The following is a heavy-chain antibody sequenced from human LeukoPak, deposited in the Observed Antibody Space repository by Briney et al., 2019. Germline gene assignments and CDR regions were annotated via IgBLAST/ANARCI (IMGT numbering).Heavy chain of an antibody. CDR3: AELIAAAGKPFDY. J-gene: IGHJ4*02. CDR1: GFTFSSYA. D-gene: IGHD6-13*01. Sequence: GGSLRLSCAASGFTFSSYAMHWVRQAPGKGLEWVAVISYDGSNKYYADSVKGRFTISRDNSKNTLYLQMNSLRAEDTAVYYCAELIAAAGKPFDYWGQGTLVTVSS. CDR2: ISYDGSNK. V-gene: IGHV3-30-3*01.